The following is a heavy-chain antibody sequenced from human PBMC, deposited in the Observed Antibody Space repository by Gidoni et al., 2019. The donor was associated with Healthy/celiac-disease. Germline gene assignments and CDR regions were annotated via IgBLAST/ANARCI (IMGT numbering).Heavy chain of an antibody. D-gene: IGHD5-18*01. CDR1: GGTFSSYA. CDR3: ATAVGEDTAMVSESYYYYYGMDV. Sequence: QVQLVQSGAEVKKPGSSVKVSCKASGGTFSSYAISWVRQAPGQGLEWMGGIIPIFGTANYAQKFQGRVTITADESTSTAYMELSSLRSEDTAVYYCATAVGEDTAMVSESYYYYYGMDVWGQGTTVTVSS. V-gene: IGHV1-69*01. J-gene: IGHJ6*02. CDR2: IIPIFGTA.